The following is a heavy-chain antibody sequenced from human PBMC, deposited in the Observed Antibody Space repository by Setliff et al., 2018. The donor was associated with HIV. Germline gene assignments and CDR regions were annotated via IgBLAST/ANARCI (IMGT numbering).Heavy chain of an antibody. CDR1: GGSISSYY. V-gene: IGHV4-59*08. CDR3: ARYTSKVDWFDP. Sequence: SETLSLTCTVSGGSISSYYWSWIRQPPGKGLEWIGYIFYSGSTNYNPSLKSRVTIFVDTSKTQFYLKLRSVTASDTAVYYCARYTSKVDWFDPWGQGTLVTVSS. J-gene: IGHJ5*02. CDR2: IFYSGST. D-gene: IGHD2-2*02.